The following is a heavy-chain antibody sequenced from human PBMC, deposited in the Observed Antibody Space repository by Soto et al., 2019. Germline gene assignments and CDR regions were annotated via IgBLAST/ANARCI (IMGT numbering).Heavy chain of an antibody. V-gene: IGHV1-69*08. D-gene: IGHD3-22*01. Sequence: QVQLVQSGAEVKKPGSSVKVSCKASGGTFSSYTISWVRQAPGQGLEWMGRIIPILGIANYAQKFQGRVTITADKSTSTAYMELSSLRSEDTDVYYCAKEYYYDSSGYQEWGQGTLVTVSS. CDR2: IIPILGIA. CDR3: AKEYYYDSSGYQE. J-gene: IGHJ4*02. CDR1: GGTFSSYT.